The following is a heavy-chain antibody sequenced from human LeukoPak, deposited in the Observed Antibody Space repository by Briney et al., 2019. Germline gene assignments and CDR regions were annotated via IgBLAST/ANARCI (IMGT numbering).Heavy chain of an antibody. D-gene: IGHD2-15*01. CDR1: GGSISSYY. CDR3: AREGGRGSSNLDYFDY. Sequence: PSETLSLTCTVSGGSISSYYWSWIRQPAGKGLEWIGRIYTSGSTNYNPSLKSRVTMSVDTSKNQFSLKLSSVTAADTAVYYCAREGGRGSSNLDYFDYWGQGMLVTVSS. CDR2: IYTSGST. V-gene: IGHV4-4*07. J-gene: IGHJ4*02.